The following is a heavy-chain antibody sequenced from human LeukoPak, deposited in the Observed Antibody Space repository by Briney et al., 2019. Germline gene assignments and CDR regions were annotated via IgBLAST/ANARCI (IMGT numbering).Heavy chain of an antibody. CDR3: ARDATFYYYYYMDV. CDR1: GFTFDDYG. Sequence: GGSLRLSCAASGFTFDDYGMSWVRQAPGKGLEWVSGTNWNGGSTGYADSVKGRFTISRDNAKNSLYLQMNSLRAEDTALYYCARDATFYYYYYMDVWGKGTTVTVSS. V-gene: IGHV3-20*04. CDR2: TNWNGGST. J-gene: IGHJ6*03.